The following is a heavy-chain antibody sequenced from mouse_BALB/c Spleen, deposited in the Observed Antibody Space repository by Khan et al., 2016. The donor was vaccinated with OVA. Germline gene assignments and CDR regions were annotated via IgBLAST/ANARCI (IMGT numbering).Heavy chain of an antibody. CDR3: ARDRYGCFDY. V-gene: IGHV9-2-1*01. J-gene: IGHJ2*01. D-gene: IGHD2-14*01. Sequence: QIQLVQSGPELKKPGETVKISCKASGYTFTDYSMHWVKQAPGKGLKWMGWINTETGEPTYADDFKGRFAISLETSASTAYLQINNLKNEDTATYFCARDRYGCFDYWGQGTTLTVSS. CDR2: INTETGEP. CDR1: GYTFTDYS.